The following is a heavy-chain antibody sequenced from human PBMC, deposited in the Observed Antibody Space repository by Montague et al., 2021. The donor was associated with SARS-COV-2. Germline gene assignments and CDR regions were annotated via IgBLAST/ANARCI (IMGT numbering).Heavy chain of an antibody. CDR3: ARVRYYGSGTSLGMDV. V-gene: IGHV4-34*01. CDR1: GGSFTNYY. J-gene: IGHJ6*02. CDR2: INHSGST. D-gene: IGHD3-10*01. Sequence: SETLSLTCAVRGGSFTNYYWNWIRQSPGKGLETLGEINHSGSTNYNPSLKSRVTISVDMSKSQVSLNLTSVTAADTAVYYCARVRYYGSGTSLGMDVWGQGTTVTVSS.